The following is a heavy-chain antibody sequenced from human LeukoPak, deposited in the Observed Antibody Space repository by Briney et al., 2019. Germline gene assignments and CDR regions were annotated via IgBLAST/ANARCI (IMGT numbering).Heavy chain of an antibody. Sequence: GGSLRLSCAASGFTFSSYTMNWVRQAPGKGLEWVSCISSSSTNIYYADSVKGRFTISRDNAKKSLYLQLNSLRVEDTAVYYCARWGLGPSFDYWGQGTRVTVSS. CDR2: ISSSSTNI. CDR1: GFTFSSYT. D-gene: IGHD1-26*01. V-gene: IGHV3-21*01. CDR3: ARWGLGPSFDY. J-gene: IGHJ4*02.